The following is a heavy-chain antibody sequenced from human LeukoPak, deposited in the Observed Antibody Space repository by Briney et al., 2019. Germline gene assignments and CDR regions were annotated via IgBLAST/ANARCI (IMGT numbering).Heavy chain of an antibody. J-gene: IGHJ4*02. Sequence: GGSLRLSCAASGFTFSRSAMHWVRQAPGKGLEWVAVISYDGSNKYYADSMKGRFTIPRDNSKNTLYLQMNSLRPEDTAVYYCARGPDYDILADYFDYWGQGTLVTVSS. CDR3: ARGPDYDILADYFDY. CDR1: GFTFSRSA. D-gene: IGHD3-9*01. V-gene: IGHV3-30*04. CDR2: ISYDGSNK.